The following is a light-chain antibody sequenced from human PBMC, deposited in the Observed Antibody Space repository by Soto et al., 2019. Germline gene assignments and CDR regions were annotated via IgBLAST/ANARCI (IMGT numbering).Light chain of an antibody. J-gene: IGKJ4*01. CDR3: QQYCSSPLT. CDR2: GTS. CDR1: QYVSTTF. V-gene: IGKV3-20*01. Sequence: EIVLTQSPGTLSLSPGERATLSCRASQYVSTTFFAWYQQKPGQAPRLLIYGTSNRATGIPDRFSGSGSGTDFILTISRPEPEDFAVYYCQQYCSSPLTFGGGTRMEIK.